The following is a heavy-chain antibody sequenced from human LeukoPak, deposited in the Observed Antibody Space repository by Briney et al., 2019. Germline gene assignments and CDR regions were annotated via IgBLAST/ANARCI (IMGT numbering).Heavy chain of an antibody. CDR3: ARSGPGYFDY. V-gene: IGHV3-7*01. J-gene: IGHJ4*02. Sequence: GGSLRLSCAASGITLSVYWMSWVRPAPGEGLEWVANIKQVGSEKYYRDSVQGRFTTSTENAKSSLYLQKNTLRAEDTAVYYCARSGPGYFDYWGQGSLVTVSS. CDR1: GITLSVYW. CDR2: IKQVGSEK.